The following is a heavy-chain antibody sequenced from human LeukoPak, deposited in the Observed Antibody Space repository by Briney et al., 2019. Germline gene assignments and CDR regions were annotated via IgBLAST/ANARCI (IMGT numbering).Heavy chain of an antibody. CDR1: GFTFSSYA. CDR2: ISWNSGSI. CDR3: AKDIGAHSSGYELHFDY. Sequence: GRSLRLSCAASGFTFSSYAMHWVRHAPGKGLEWVSGISWNSGSIGYADSVKGRFTISRDNAKNSLYLQMNSLRAEDTALYYCAKDIGAHSSGYELHFDYWGQGTLVTVSS. J-gene: IGHJ4*02. V-gene: IGHV3-9*01. D-gene: IGHD3-22*01.